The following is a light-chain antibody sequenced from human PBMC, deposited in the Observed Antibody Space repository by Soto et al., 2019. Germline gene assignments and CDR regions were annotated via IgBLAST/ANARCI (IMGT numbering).Light chain of an antibody. CDR2: GAS. V-gene: IGKV3-20*01. CDR3: QQYGSSPWT. CDR1: QSVSTSY. Sequence: EIVLTQSPGTLSLSPGERATLSCRASQSVSTSYLAWYQQKPGQAPRLLIYGASSRATGIPAGFSGSGSGTDFTLTISRLEPEDFAVSYCQQYGSSPWTFGQGPMVEGK. J-gene: IGKJ1*01.